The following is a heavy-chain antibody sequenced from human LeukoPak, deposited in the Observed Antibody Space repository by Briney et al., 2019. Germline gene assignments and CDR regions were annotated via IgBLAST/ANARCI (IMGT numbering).Heavy chain of an antibody. D-gene: IGHD5-12*01. CDR2: IYYSGST. V-gene: IGHV4-59*01. J-gene: IGHJ4*02. Sequence: PSETLSLTCTVSGGSISSYYWSWIRQPPGKGLEWIGYIYYSGSTNYNPSLKSRVTISVDTSKNQFSLMLSPVTAADTAVFYCARGYSGYDSVFDYWGQGILVTVSS. CDR3: ARGYSGYDSVFDY. CDR1: GGSISSYY.